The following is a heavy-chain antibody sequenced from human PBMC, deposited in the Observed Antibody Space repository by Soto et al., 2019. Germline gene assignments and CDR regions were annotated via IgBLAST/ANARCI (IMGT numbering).Heavy chain of an antibody. Sequence: ETLSLTCAVSGVSISSGGYSWSWVRQAPGKGLEWVSAISGSGGSTYYADSVKGRFTISRDNSKNTLYLQMNSLRAEDTAVYYCAKDPPAAGPSSIAPWGQGTLVTVSS. V-gene: IGHV3-23*01. CDR1: GVSISSGGYS. CDR3: AKDPPAAGPSSIAP. J-gene: IGHJ5*02. CDR2: ISGSGGST. D-gene: IGHD6-13*01.